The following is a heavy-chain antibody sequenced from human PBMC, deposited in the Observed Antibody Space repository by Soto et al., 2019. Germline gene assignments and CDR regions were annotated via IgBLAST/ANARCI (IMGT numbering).Heavy chain of an antibody. CDR1: GGSINSGGYS. V-gene: IGHV4-30-2*03. CDR3: ARHELEYYYDSSLDY. J-gene: IGHJ4*02. CDR2: IYHTGTT. Sequence: SETLSLTCTVSGGSINSGGYSWTWIRQPPGKGLEWIGSIYHTGTTYYNPSLKSRVTISVDTSKNQFSLKLSSVTAADTAVYYCARHELEYYYDSSLDYWGQGTLVTSPQ. D-gene: IGHD3-22*01.